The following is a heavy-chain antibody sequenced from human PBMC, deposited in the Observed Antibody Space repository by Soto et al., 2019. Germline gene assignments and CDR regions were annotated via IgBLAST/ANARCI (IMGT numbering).Heavy chain of an antibody. J-gene: IGHJ6*02. D-gene: IGHD6-13*01. CDR1: GLTFANYA. CDR2: IGSSGTGT. CDR3: AKREGQPYGMDV. Sequence: GGSLRLSCAASGLTFANYAMNWVRQAPGQGLEWVSGIGSSGTGTYYADSVKGRFTISRDNSENTLYLQMNSLRAEDTAVYYCAKREGQPYGMDVWGQGTTVTVSS. V-gene: IGHV3-23*01.